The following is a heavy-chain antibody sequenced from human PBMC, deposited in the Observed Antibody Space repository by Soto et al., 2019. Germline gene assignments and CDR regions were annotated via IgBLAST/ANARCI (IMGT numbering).Heavy chain of an antibody. CDR2: ISGSGGST. Sequence: PGGSLRLSCAASGFTFSSYAMSWVRQAPGKGLEWVSAISGSGGSTYYADSVKGRFTISRDNSKNTLYLQMNSLRAEDTAVYYCAKDPRHLLRFLEWLPLTRGLAFDIWGQGTMVTVSS. CDR3: AKDPRHLLRFLEWLPLTRGLAFDI. CDR1: GFTFSSYA. J-gene: IGHJ3*02. D-gene: IGHD3-3*01. V-gene: IGHV3-23*01.